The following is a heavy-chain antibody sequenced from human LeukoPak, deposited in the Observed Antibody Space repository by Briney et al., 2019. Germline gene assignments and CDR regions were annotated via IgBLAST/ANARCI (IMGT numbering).Heavy chain of an antibody. Sequence: GRSLRLSCAACGFTFSSYGMHWVRQAPGKGLEWVAVIWYDGSNKYYAESVKGRFTISRDNSKNTLYLQMNSLRAEDTAVYYCAREDGDYYYYGMDVWGQGTTVTVSS. V-gene: IGHV3-33*01. CDR1: GFTFSSYG. J-gene: IGHJ6*02. D-gene: IGHD4-17*01. CDR3: AREDGDYYYYGMDV. CDR2: IWYDGSNK.